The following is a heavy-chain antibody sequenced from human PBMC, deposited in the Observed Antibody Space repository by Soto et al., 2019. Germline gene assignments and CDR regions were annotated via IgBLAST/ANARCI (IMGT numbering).Heavy chain of an antibody. CDR2: IYYSGST. CDR3: AREKINFIAARTLDY. Sequence: SETLSLTCTVSGGSISSGDYYWSWIRQPPGKGLEWIGYIYYSGSTYHNPSLKSRVTISVDTSKSQFSLKLSSVTAADTAVYYCAREKINFIAARTLDYWGQGTLVTVSS. D-gene: IGHD6-6*01. J-gene: IGHJ4*02. V-gene: IGHV4-30-4*01. CDR1: GGSISSGDYY.